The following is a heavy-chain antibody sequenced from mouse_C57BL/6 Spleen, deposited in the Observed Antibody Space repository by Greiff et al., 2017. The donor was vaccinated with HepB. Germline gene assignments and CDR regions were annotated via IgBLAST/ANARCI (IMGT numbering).Heavy chain of an antibody. V-gene: IGHV1-61*01. J-gene: IGHJ4*01. CDR2: IYPSDSET. Sequence: VQLQQPGAELVRPGSSVKLSCKASGYTFTSYWMDWVKQRPGQGLEWIGNIYPSDSETHYNQKFKDKATLTVDKSSSTAYMQLSSLTSEDSAVYYCARAQSYYYAMDYWGQGTSVTVSS. CDR3: ARAQSYYYAMDY. CDR1: GYTFTSYW. D-gene: IGHD3-2*02.